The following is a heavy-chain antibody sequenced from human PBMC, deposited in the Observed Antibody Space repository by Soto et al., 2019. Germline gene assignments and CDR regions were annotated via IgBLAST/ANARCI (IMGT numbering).Heavy chain of an antibody. D-gene: IGHD3-3*01. CDR1: CLTFDSYA. CDR2: IRGSADGT. V-gene: IGHV3-23*01. J-gene: IGHJ3*01. Sequence: EVKLLESGGGLAQAGGSLRPSRVGPCLTFDSYAINWVRQAPGERLQLVAGIRGSADGTDHAHSVRGRFTISRDNAKKTVHLQMDSLRVEDTAVYFCAKDTVGGYSFWSGYYSDGLDVWGQGTLVTVS. CDR3: AKDTVGGYSFWSGYYSDGLDV.